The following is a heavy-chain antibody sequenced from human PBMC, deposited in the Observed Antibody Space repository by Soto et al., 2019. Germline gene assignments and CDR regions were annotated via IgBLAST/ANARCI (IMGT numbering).Heavy chain of an antibody. CDR3: ARLFCSTDTCDSWFDP. D-gene: IGHD1-26*01. V-gene: IGHV5-10-1*01. CDR2: IDPRDSQT. J-gene: IGHJ5*02. CDR1: GYTFAAFW. Sequence: PXEFLKTSCTGFGYTFAAFWISWVRQITGKGPEWMGRIDPRDSQTNYSPSFQGHVTISVDKSISTAYLQWDSLKASDTAMYYCARLFCSTDTCDSWFDPGGQGTLVTVSS.